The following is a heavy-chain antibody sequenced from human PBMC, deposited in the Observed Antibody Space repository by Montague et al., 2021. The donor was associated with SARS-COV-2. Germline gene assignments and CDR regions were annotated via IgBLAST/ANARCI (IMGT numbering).Heavy chain of an antibody. CDR3: AGGGRQELVRLSGMDV. CDR1: GGSISSSSYY. V-gene: IGHV4-39*07. Sequence: SETLSLTCTVSGGSISSSSYYWGWLRQPPGKGLEWIGSIDYSGSTYYXXXLKSPVTISVDTSQNQFSLKRSSVTAAAAAVYYCAGGGRQELVRLSGMDVRGQGTTGTGS. CDR2: IDYSGST. D-gene: IGHD6-13*01. J-gene: IGHJ6*02.